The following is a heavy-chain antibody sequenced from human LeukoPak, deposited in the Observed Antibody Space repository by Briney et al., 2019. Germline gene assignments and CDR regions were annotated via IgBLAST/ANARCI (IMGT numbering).Heavy chain of an antibody. CDR3: AREGIAAAVPEGWFDP. CDR1: GGSISSYY. Sequence: SETLSLTCTVSGGSISSYYWSWIRQPAGKGLEWIGRIYTSGSTNYNPSLKSRVTMSVDTSKNQFSLKLSSVTAADTAVYYCAREGIAAAVPEGWFDPWGQGTLVTVSS. V-gene: IGHV4-4*07. CDR2: IYTSGST. J-gene: IGHJ5*02. D-gene: IGHD6-13*01.